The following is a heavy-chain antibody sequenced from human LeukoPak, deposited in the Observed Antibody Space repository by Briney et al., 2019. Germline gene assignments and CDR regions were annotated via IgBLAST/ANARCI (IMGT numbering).Heavy chain of an antibody. V-gene: IGHV4-59*01. CDR3: ARAQIAVAANWFDP. Sequence: SETLPLTCTVSGGSISSYYWSWIRQPPGKGLEWIGYIYYSGSTNYNPSLKSRVTISVDTSKNQFSLKLSSVTAADTAVYYCARAQIAVAANWFDPWGQGTLVTVSS. D-gene: IGHD6-19*01. J-gene: IGHJ5*02. CDR2: IYYSGST. CDR1: GGSISSYY.